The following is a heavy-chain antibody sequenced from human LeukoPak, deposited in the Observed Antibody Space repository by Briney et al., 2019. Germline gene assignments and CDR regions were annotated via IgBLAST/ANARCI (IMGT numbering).Heavy chain of an antibody. D-gene: IGHD6-19*01. Sequence: PGGCLRLSCAASGFTFSDHYMGWVRQVPGKGLEWLGRIRTKTSDYTAEYAAAVKGRFTISRDDSKNSLYLQINSLDTEDTAVYYCARDRRGWGAAFDVWGQGTKATVSS. CDR3: ARDRRGWGAAFDV. V-gene: IGHV3-72*01. CDR1: GFTFSDHY. J-gene: IGHJ3*01. CDR2: IRTKTSDYTA.